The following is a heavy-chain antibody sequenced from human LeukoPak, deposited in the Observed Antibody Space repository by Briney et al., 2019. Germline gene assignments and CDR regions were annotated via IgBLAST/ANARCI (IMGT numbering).Heavy chain of an antibody. CDR3: ARELLWFGELSRPMGY. CDR2: IWYDGSNK. V-gene: IGHV3-33*01. D-gene: IGHD3-10*01. CDR1: GFTFSSYG. Sequence: GGSLRLSCAASGFTFSSYGMHGVRQAPGKGLEWVAVIWYDGSNKYYADSVKGRFTISRDNSKTTLYLQMNSLRAEDTAVYYCARELLWFGELSRPMGYWGQGTLVTVSS. J-gene: IGHJ4*02.